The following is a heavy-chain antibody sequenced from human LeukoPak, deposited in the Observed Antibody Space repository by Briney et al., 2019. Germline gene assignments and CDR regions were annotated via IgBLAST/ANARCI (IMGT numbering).Heavy chain of an antibody. Sequence: GGSLRLSCAASGFTFSSYWMTWVRQAPGKGLEWVANIKQDGSEKYYVDSVKGRFIISRDNAKNSLYLQMNSLRAEDTAVYYCAREGTAAAGTNYYYYYYMDVWGKGTTVTVSS. V-gene: IGHV3-7*01. CDR1: GFTFSSYW. CDR2: IKQDGSEK. J-gene: IGHJ6*03. D-gene: IGHD6-13*01. CDR3: AREGTAAAGTNYYYYYYMDV.